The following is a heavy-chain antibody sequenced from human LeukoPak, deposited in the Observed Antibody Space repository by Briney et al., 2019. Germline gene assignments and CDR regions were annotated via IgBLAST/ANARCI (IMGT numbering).Heavy chain of an antibody. Sequence: ASVKVSCKASGGTFSSYAISWVRQAPGQGLEWMGGIIPIFGTANYAQKFQGRVTITADESTSPAYMELSSLRSEDTAVYYCARASRDGNNDWFDPWGQGTLVTVSS. V-gene: IGHV1-69*13. J-gene: IGHJ5*02. CDR1: GGTFSSYA. CDR3: ARASRDGNNDWFDP. D-gene: IGHD5-24*01. CDR2: IIPIFGTA.